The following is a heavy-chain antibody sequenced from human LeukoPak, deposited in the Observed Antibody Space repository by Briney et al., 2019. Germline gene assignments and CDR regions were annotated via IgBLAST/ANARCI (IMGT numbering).Heavy chain of an antibody. CDR3: ARDDAFDI. CDR2: IDTSGST. J-gene: IGHJ3*02. V-gene: IGHV4-4*07. Sequence: SETRSPTCTVAGASITSYCSSWIRQPAGKGLEWIGRIDTSGSTNYNPSLKSRVTMSVDTSKNQFSLKLSSVTAADTAVYYCARDDAFDIWGQGTMVTVSS. CDR1: GASITSYC.